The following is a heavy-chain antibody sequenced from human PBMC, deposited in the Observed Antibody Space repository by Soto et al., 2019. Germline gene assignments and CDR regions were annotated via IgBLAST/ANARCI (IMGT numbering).Heavy chain of an antibody. CDR2: IYYSGST. V-gene: IGHV4-39*01. J-gene: IGHJ3*02. CDR1: GGSISSSSYY. D-gene: IGHD3-22*01. Sequence: SETLSLTCTVSGGSISSSSYYWGWIRQPPGKGLEWIGSIYYSGSTYYNPSLKSRVTISVDTSKNQFSLKLSSVTAADTAVYYCARRFLTYYYDSSGDDAFDIWGQGTMVTVSS. CDR3: ARRFLTYYYDSSGDDAFDI.